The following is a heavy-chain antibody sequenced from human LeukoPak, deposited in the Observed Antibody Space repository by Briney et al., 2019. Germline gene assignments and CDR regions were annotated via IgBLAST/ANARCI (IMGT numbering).Heavy chain of an antibody. D-gene: IGHD2-15*01. V-gene: IGHV1-69*05. CDR1: GGTFSSYA. J-gene: IGHJ3*02. CDR2: IIPIFGTA. Sequence: SVKVSCKASGGTFSSYAISWVRQAPGQGLEWMGGIIPIFGTANYAQKFQGRVTITTDESTSTAYMELSSLRSEDTAVYCCARVNRGYCSGGSCYLLPFDIWGQGTMVTVSS. CDR3: ARVNRGYCSGGSCYLLPFDI.